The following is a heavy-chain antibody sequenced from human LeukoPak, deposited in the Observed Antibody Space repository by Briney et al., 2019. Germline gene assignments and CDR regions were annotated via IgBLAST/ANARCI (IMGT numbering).Heavy chain of an antibody. V-gene: IGHV4-59*08. CDR3: ARIHDYGDYAFDK. J-gene: IGHJ4*02. D-gene: IGHD4-17*01. Sequence: SETLSLTCTVSGGSINPYYWSWIRQPPGKGLEYIGYISYTGSTNSNPSLKSRLTISVDTSKNQLSLKLRSVTAADTAVYYCARIHDYGDYAFDKWGQGTLATVSS. CDR2: ISYTGST. CDR1: GGSINPYY.